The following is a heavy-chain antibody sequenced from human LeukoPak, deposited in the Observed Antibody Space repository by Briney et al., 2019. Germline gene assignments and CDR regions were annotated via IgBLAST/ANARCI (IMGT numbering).Heavy chain of an antibody. CDR2: ISYDGSNK. CDR3: ARGPRQWLDGNWLDP. V-gene: IGHV3-30-3*01. D-gene: IGHD6-19*01. Sequence: GGSLRLSCAASGFTFSSYAMHWVRQAPGKGLEWVAVISYDGSNKYYADSVKGRFTISRDNSKNTLYLQMNSLRAEDTAVYYCARGPRQWLDGNWLDPWGQGTLVTVSS. J-gene: IGHJ5*02. CDR1: GFTFSSYA.